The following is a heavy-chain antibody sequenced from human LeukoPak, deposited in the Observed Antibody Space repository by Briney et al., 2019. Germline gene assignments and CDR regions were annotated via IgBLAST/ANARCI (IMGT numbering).Heavy chain of an antibody. Sequence: KSSETLSLTCTVSGGSISSYYWSWIRQPPGKGLEWIGYIYATGSTNYNPSLKSRVTISVDTSKNQFSLNLRSVTAADTAVYHCARHGSVRSPLGPWGQGTLVTVSP. CDR3: ARHGSVRSPLGP. J-gene: IGHJ5*02. D-gene: IGHD3-10*01. V-gene: IGHV4-4*09. CDR1: GGSISSYY. CDR2: IYATGST.